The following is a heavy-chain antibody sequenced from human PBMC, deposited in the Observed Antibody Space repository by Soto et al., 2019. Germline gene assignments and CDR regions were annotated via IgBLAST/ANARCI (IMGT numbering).Heavy chain of an antibody. V-gene: IGHV3-7*01. CDR3: ARRLAGLVVPAAIGWFGP. Sequence: EVQLVESGGGLVQPGGSLRLSCAASGFTFSSYWMSWVRQAPGKGLEWVANIKQDGSEKYYVDSVKGRFTISRDNAKNSLYLQMISLRAEDTAVYYCARRLAGLVVPAAIGWFGPWGQGTLVTVSS. D-gene: IGHD2-2*01. J-gene: IGHJ5*02. CDR1: GFTFSSYW. CDR2: IKQDGSEK.